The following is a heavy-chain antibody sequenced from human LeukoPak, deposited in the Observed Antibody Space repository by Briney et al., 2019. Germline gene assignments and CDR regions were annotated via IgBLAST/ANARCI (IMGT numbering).Heavy chain of an antibody. D-gene: IGHD3-10*01. Sequence: SETLSLTCAVYGGSFSGYYLSWIRQPPGKGLEWIGEINHSGSTNYNPSLKSRVTISVDTSKNQFSLKLSSVTAADTAVYYCARGMYYYGSGSYYYYYYYMDVWGKGTTVTVSS. J-gene: IGHJ6*03. CDR1: GGSFSGYY. CDR2: INHSGST. V-gene: IGHV4-34*01. CDR3: ARGMYYYGSGSYYYYYYYMDV.